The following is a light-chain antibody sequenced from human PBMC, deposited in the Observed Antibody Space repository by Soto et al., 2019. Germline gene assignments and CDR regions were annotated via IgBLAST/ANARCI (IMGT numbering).Light chain of an antibody. Sequence: QSVLTQPRSVSGSPGESVTISCSGTSSDVGSYNYVSWYQQYPGKAPKVMIYDVSERPSEVPVRFSGSKSGNTASLTISGLQAEDEAEYFCCSYSASDSLLFGGGTKVTVL. CDR3: CSYSASDSLL. CDR2: DVS. V-gene: IGLV2-11*01. J-gene: IGLJ2*01. CDR1: SSDVGSYNY.